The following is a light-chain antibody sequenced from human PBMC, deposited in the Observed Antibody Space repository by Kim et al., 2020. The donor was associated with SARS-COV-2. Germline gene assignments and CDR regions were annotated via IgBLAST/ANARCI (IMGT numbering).Light chain of an antibody. V-gene: IGLV3-21*04. CDR1: NTGSKS. CDR3: QVWDSRRA. J-gene: IGLJ3*02. Sequence: SYELTQPPSVSVAPGKTARITCGGNNTGSKSVHWYQQKPGQAPVLVIYYDSDRPSGIPERFSGSNSGNTATLTISRVEAGDEADYYCQVWDSRRAFGGGT. CDR2: YDS.